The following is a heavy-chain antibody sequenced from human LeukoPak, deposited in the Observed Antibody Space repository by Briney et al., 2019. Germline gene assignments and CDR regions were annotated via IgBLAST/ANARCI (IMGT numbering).Heavy chain of an antibody. Sequence: KPSETLSLTCAVYGESFSGYYWSWIRQPPGKGLEWIGEINHSGSTNYNPSLKSRVTISVDTSKNQFSLKLSSVTAADTAVYYCARTWGNYYFDYWGQGTLVTVSS. D-gene: IGHD4-23*01. V-gene: IGHV4-34*01. CDR3: ARTWGNYYFDY. CDR1: GESFSGYY. CDR2: INHSGST. J-gene: IGHJ4*02.